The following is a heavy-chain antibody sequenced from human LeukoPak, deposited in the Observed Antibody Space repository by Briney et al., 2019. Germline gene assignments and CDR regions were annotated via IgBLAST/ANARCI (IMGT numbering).Heavy chain of an antibody. J-gene: IGHJ4*02. CDR3: ASGPAMVGY. V-gene: IGHV3-11*06. Sequence: GGSLRLSCAASGFTFSDYYMSWIRQAPGKGLEWVSYISSSSSYTNYADSVKGRFTISRDNAKNSLYLQMNSLRAENTAVYYCASGPAMVGYWGQGTLVTVSS. D-gene: IGHD5-18*01. CDR2: ISSSSSYT. CDR1: GFTFSDYY.